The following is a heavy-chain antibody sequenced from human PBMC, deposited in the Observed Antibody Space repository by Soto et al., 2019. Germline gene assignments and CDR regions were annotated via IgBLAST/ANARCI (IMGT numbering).Heavy chain of an antibody. D-gene: IGHD6-19*01. Sequence: SETLSLTCTVSGGSISSGGYYWSWIRQHPGKGLEWIGYIYYSGSTYYNPSLKSRVTISVDTSKNQFSLKLSSVTAADTAVYYCARAVAVAGTWYFDLWGRGTLVTVSS. CDR1: GGSISSGGYY. CDR2: IYYSGST. J-gene: IGHJ2*01. CDR3: ARAVAVAGTWYFDL. V-gene: IGHV4-31*03.